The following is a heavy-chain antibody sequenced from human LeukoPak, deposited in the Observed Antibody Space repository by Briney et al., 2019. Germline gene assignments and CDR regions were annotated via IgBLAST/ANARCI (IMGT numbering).Heavy chain of an antibody. J-gene: IGHJ4*02. V-gene: IGHV4-59*01. CDR3: ARVPPTYYYDSNGYYFDY. D-gene: IGHD3-22*01. CDR1: GGSISSYY. Sequence: SETLSLTCTVSGGSISSYYWSWIRQPPGKGLEWIGYIYYSGSTNYNPSLKSRVTISVDTSKNQFSLKLSSVTAADTAVYYCARVPPTYYYDSNGYYFDYWGQGTLVTVSS. CDR2: IYYSGST.